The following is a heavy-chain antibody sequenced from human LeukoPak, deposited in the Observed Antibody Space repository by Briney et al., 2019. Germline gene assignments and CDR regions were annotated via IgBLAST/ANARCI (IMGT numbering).Heavy chain of an antibody. D-gene: IGHD6-19*01. Sequence: SVKVSCKASGGTFSSYAISWVRQAPGQGLEWMGGIIPIFGTANYAQKSQGRVTITADKSTSTAYMELSSLRSEDTAVYYCAQAVAQWLLPGRNNWFDPWGQGTLVTVSS. CDR1: GGTFSSYA. CDR3: AQAVAQWLLPGRNNWFDP. V-gene: IGHV1-69*06. CDR2: IIPIFGTA. J-gene: IGHJ5*02.